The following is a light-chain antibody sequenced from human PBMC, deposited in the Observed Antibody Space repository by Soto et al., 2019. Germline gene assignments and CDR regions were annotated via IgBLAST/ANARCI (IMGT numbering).Light chain of an antibody. J-gene: IGKJ4*01. V-gene: IGKV2-28*01. CDR1: QSLLHGSGYNY. CDR2: LGS. CDR3: MQALQTPLT. Sequence: DIVMTQSPLSLSVTPGEPASISCRSSQSLLHGSGYNYLDWYLQKPGQSPQLLIHLGSTRAFGVPDRFSGSGSGTDFTLKISRVEAEDVGLYYCMQALQTPLTFGGGTKV.